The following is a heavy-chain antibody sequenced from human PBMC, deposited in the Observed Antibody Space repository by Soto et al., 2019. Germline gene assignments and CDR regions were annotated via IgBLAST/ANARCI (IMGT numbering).Heavy chain of an antibody. Sequence: EVQLVESGGGLVQPGGSLRLSCAASGFTFFTYTMNWVRQGPGQGLEWVSYISGSSGTIYYAASVKGRFTISRDNAKNSLYLQMDSLSPEDTAVYYCARDVGYYGGDSGAFDMWGQGTMVTVSS. J-gene: IGHJ3*02. V-gene: IGHV3-48*01. CDR3: ARDVGYYGGDSGAFDM. CDR1: GFTFFTYT. CDR2: ISGSSGTI. D-gene: IGHD2-21*02.